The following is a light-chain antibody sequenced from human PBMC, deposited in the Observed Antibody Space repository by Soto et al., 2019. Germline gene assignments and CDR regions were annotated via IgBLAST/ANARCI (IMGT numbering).Light chain of an antibody. Sequence: QSVLTQPPSVSGAPGQRVTISCTGSSSNIGAGYDVHWYQQLPGTAPQILIYGNSKRPSGVPDRFSGSKSGTSASLAITGLQAEDEADYYCQSYDSSLSVVFGGGTKLTVL. V-gene: IGLV1-40*01. J-gene: IGLJ2*01. CDR1: SSNIGAGYD. CDR2: GNS. CDR3: QSYDSSLSVV.